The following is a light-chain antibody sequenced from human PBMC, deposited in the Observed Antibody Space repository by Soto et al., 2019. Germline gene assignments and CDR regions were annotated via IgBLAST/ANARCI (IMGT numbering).Light chain of an antibody. V-gene: IGKV3-11*01. CDR3: HQRQSWPRT. Sequence: EIVLTQSPATLSSFPGDRVTLSCRASQYINTRLAWYQHRPGQAPRLLIYQTSISAAGIPARFSASGSRTDFTLTISDVQPEDFALYYCHQRQSWPRTFGQGTRWIS. J-gene: IGKJ1*01. CDR1: QYINTR. CDR2: QTS.